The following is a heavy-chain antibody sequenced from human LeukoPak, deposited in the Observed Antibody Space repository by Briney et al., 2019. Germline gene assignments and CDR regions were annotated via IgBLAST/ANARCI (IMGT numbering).Heavy chain of an antibody. D-gene: IGHD2-2*01. Sequence: SETLSLTCTVSGGSISSSSYYWGWIRQPPGKGLEWIGSIYYSGSTYYNPSLKSRVTISVDTSKNQFSLKLSSVTAADTAVYYCARESQLGPGIPGSPYYYYYMDVWGKGTTVTVSS. J-gene: IGHJ6*03. CDR1: GGSISSSSYY. V-gene: IGHV4-39*07. CDR2: IYYSGST. CDR3: ARESQLGPGIPGSPYYYYYMDV.